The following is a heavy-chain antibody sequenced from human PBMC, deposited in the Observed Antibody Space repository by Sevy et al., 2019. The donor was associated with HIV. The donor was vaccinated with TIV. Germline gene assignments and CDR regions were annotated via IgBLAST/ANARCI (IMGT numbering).Heavy chain of an antibody. Sequence: ASVKVSCKASGHTSTEYFVHWVRQAPGQRPQWMGVITPTSGTTSYSLTFQGRLIMTSDTSTTTVHMELTSLRSEDTALYYCATHPSFGWGTFSFIQDWGQGTLVTVSS. CDR3: ATHPSFGWGTFSFIQD. V-gene: IGHV1-46*01. CDR1: GHTSTEYF. D-gene: IGHD3-10*01. CDR2: ITPTSGTT. J-gene: IGHJ1*01.